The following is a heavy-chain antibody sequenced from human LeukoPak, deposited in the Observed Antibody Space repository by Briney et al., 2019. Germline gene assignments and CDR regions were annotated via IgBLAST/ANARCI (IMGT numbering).Heavy chain of an antibody. CDR2: MNQDGSAK. V-gene: IGHV3-7*01. CDR1: GFTFSDSW. J-gene: IGHJ6*02. CDR3: ATYTHWVAGDV. D-gene: IGHD3-16*01. Sequence: GGSLTLSCAASGFTFSDSWMSWVRQAPGKGLEWVANMNQDGSAKGYVDSVKGRFTISRDNARNSLYLQMSSLRPEDTAVYYCATYTHWVAGDVWGQGTTVTVSS.